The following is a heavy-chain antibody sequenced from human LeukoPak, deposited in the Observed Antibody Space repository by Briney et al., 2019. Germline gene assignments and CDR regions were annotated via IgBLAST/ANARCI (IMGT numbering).Heavy chain of an antibody. CDR3: VKDDGWVQYAN. J-gene: IGHJ4*02. V-gene: IGHV3-23*01. Sequence: GGSLRLSCAASGFSFSNYGMNWVRQAPGKGLEWVSGITGNGATTYYADSVKGRFTISRDNSRNTVYLQMNSLRAEDTAVYYCVKDDGWVQYANWGQGTLVTVSS. CDR2: ITGNGATT. CDR1: GFSFSNYG. D-gene: IGHD5-24*01.